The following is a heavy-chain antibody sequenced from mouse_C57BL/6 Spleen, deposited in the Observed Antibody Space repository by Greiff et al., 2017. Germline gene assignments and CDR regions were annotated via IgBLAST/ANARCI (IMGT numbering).Heavy chain of an antibody. CDR2: IYPSDSET. Sequence: QVQLQQPGAELVRPGSSVKLSCKASGYTFTSYWMDWVKQRPGQGLEWIGNIYPSDSETHYNQKFKDKATLTVDKSSSTAYMQLSSLTSEDSAVYYCARIYGNSAWFAYWGQGTLGTVSA. CDR1: GYTFTSYW. CDR3: ARIYGNSAWFAY. J-gene: IGHJ3*01. V-gene: IGHV1-61*01. D-gene: IGHD2-1*01.